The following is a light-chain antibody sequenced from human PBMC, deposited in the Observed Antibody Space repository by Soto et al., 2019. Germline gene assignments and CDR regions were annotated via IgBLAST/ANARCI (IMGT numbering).Light chain of an antibody. CDR1: SSNIGAGYD. CDR2: ADN. J-gene: IGLJ2*01. V-gene: IGLV1-40*01. Sequence: QSVLTQTPSVSGAPEQKITMSGTGSSSNIGAGYDVHWYQQLPGASPRLLIYADNNRPSGVPDRFSASNSGTSASLAITGLQGEDEAVYYCQSYDTSLSGVIFGAGTKLTVL. CDR3: QSYDTSLSGVI.